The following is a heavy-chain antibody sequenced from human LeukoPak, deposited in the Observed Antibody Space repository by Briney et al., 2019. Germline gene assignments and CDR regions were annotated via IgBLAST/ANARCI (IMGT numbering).Heavy chain of an antibody. D-gene: IGHD6-25*01. V-gene: IGHV1-8*03. J-gene: IGHJ4*02. CDR1: GYTFSNND. CDR3: VRGAKCSGGGCDSKEYVYYFDY. CDR2: MNPMSGYT. Sequence: ASVKVSCKASGYTFSNNDINWVRQATGQGLEWMGWMNPMSGYTGFAQKFQGRVTISRSTSISTAYMELSSLRSDDTAVYYCVRGAKCSGGGCDSKEYVYYFDYWGQGTLVTVSS.